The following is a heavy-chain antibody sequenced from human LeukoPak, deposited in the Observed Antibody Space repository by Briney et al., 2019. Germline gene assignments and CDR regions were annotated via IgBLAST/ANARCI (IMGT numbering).Heavy chain of an antibody. J-gene: IGHJ6*03. D-gene: IGHD4-17*01. CDR1: GFTFSSYS. V-gene: IGHV3-21*01. CDR3: AKTTDNYYYYYMDV. CDR2: ISTSSSYI. Sequence: GGSLRLSCAASGFTFSSYSMNWVRQAPGKGLEWVSSISTSSSYIYYADSVEGRFTISRDNAKNSLYLQMNSLRAEDTAVYYCAKTTDNYYYYYMDVWGKGTTVTVSS.